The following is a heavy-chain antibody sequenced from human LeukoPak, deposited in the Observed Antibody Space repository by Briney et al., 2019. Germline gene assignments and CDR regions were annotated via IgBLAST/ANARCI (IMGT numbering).Heavy chain of an antibody. J-gene: IGHJ6*02. Sequence: GGSLRLSCVASGFPFSSYWMTWVRQAPGKGLEWVSSISSSSSYIYYADSVKGRFTISRDNAKNSLYLQMNSLRAEDTAVYYCAREGGYDFWSGPGMDVWGQGTTVTVSS. CDR2: ISSSSSYI. D-gene: IGHD3-3*01. CDR3: AREGGYDFWSGPGMDV. CDR1: GFPFSSYW. V-gene: IGHV3-21*01.